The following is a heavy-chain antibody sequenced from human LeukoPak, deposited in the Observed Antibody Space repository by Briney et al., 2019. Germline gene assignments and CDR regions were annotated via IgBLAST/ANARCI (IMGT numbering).Heavy chain of an antibody. CDR1: GFTFSNYA. J-gene: IGHJ4*02. Sequence: GRSLRLSCAASGFTFSNYAMSWVRQAPGNGLEWVSAISGTGGSTFYAASVKGRFTISRDNSKSTLYLQIHTLRAEDTAVYYCASLRGDSPGNWGQGTLVTVSS. CDR2: ISGTGGST. V-gene: IGHV3-23*01. CDR3: ASLRGDSPGN. D-gene: IGHD2-21*02.